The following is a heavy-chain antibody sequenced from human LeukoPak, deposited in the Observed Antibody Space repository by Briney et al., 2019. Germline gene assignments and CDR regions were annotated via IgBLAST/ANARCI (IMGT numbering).Heavy chain of an antibody. CDR2: VYYSGST. J-gene: IGHJ5*02. V-gene: IGHV4-59*12. Sequence: PSETLSLTCTVSGGSISSYYWSWIRQPPGKGLEWIGYVYYSGSTNYNPSLKSRVTMSVDTSKNQFSLKLSSVTAADTAVYYCARSYDSSGYSWFDPWGQGTLVTVSS. D-gene: IGHD3-22*01. CDR1: GGSISSYY. CDR3: ARSYDSSGYSWFDP.